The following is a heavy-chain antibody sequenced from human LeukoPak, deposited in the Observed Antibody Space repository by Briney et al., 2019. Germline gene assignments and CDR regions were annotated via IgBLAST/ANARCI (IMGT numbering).Heavy chain of an antibody. D-gene: IGHD3-16*01. CDR1: GGSISSYY. CDR3: ARRGGAFDY. V-gene: IGHV4-59*01. Sequence: SGTLSLTCTVSGGSISSYYWSWIRQPPGKGLEWIGYIYYSGSTNYNPSLKSRVTISVDTSKNQFSLKLSSVTAADTAVYYCARRGGAFDYWGQGTLVTVSS. J-gene: IGHJ4*02. CDR2: IYYSGST.